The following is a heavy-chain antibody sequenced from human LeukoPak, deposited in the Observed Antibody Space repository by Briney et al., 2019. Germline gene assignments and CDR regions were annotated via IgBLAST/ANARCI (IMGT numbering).Heavy chain of an antibody. CDR3: ARATLQLERRPFDY. CDR1: GGSFNAYY. V-gene: IGHV4-34*01. D-gene: IGHD1-1*01. Sequence: PSETLSLTCAVYGGSFNAYYWSWIRQPPGKGLEWIGEINHSGSTNYNSSLKSRVTISVDTSKNQFSLKLNSVTAADTAIYYCARATLQLERRPFDYWGKGTLVTVSS. CDR2: INHSGST. J-gene: IGHJ4*02.